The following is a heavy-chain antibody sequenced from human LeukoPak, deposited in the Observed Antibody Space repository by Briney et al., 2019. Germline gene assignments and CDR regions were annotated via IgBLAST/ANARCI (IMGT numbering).Heavy chain of an antibody. D-gene: IGHD7-27*01. J-gene: IGHJ4*02. CDR3: ARDGDNKDDY. V-gene: IGHV1-69*04. CDR1: GGTFSSYA. Sequence: SVKVSCKASGGTFSSYAISWVRQAPGQGLEWMGRIIPILGIANYAQKFQGRVTITADKSTSTAYMELSSLRSEDAAVYYCARDGDNKDDYWGQGTLVTVSS. CDR2: IIPILGIA.